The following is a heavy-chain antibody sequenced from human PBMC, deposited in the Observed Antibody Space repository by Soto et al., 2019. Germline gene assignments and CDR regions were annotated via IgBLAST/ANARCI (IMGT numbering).Heavy chain of an antibody. Sequence: GESLKISCKGSGYNLMNYWIGWVRQMPGKGLEWMGIIYPVDSDTRYSPSFQGQVTISADKPINIVYLQWNGLKASDTAMYYCARQAAYCTSTSCDGGLWEYYYYGLDVGGKGTTVTLPS. J-gene: IGHJ6*04. CDR1: GYNLMNYW. V-gene: IGHV5-51*01. CDR2: IYPVDSDT. D-gene: IGHD2-2*01. CDR3: ARQAAYCTSTSCDGGLWEYYYYGLDV.